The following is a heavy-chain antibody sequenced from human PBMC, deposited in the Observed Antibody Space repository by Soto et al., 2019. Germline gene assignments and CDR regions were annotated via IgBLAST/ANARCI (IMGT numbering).Heavy chain of an antibody. J-gene: IGHJ6*02. V-gene: IGHV2-70*01. CDR1: GFSLSTSGMC. D-gene: IGHD2-2*01. CDR3: ARIPQLTHDYYYGMDV. Sequence: ASGPTLVNPTQTLTLTCTFSGFSLSTSGMCVSWIRQPPGKALEWLALIDWDDDKYYSTSLKTRLTISKDTSKNQVVLTMTNMDPVDTATYYCARIPQLTHDYYYGMDVWGQGTTVTVSS. CDR2: IDWDDDK.